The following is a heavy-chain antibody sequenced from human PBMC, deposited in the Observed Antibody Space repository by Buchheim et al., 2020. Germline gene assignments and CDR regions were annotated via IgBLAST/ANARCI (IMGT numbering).Heavy chain of an antibody. CDR3: ARGGPYSSSSSYYYYYYGVDV. CDR1: GFTFSSYS. D-gene: IGHD6-6*01. Sequence: EVQLVESGGGLAQPGGSLRLSCAASGFTFSSYSMKWVRQAPGKGLEWVSYISSSSSPIYYADSVKGRFTISRDNAKNSLHLQMHSLRAEDTAVYYCARGGPYSSSSSYYYYYYGVDVWGQGTT. J-gene: IGHJ6*02. V-gene: IGHV3-48*01. CDR2: ISSSSSPI.